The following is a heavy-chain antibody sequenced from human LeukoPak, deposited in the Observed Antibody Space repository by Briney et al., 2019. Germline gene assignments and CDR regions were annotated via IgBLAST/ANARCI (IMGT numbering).Heavy chain of an antibody. V-gene: IGHV3-7*01. J-gene: IGHJ6*02. CDR2: INVDGSEK. Sequence: GGSLRLSCAASGFSLSNHWVTWVRQAPGKGPEWVAHINVDGSEKDFLDSVRGRFTISRDNSKNSVYLQMNTLRVEDAAVYHCARGHYGLDVWGQGTTVTVSS. CDR1: GFSLSNHW. CDR3: ARGHYGLDV.